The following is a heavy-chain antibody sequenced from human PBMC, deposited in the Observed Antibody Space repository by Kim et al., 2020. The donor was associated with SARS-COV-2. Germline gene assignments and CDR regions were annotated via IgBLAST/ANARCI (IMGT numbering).Heavy chain of an antibody. J-gene: IGHJ4*02. CDR2: IYYSGST. CDR3: ARTMTTVTTLSYYFDY. V-gene: IGHV4-59*01. CDR1: GGSISSYY. Sequence: SETLSLTCTVSGGSISSYYWSWIRQPPGKGLEWIGYIYYSGSTNYNPSLKSRVTISVDTSKNQFSLKLSSVTAADTAVYYCARTMTTVTTLSYYFDYWGQGTLVTVSS. D-gene: IGHD4-17*01.